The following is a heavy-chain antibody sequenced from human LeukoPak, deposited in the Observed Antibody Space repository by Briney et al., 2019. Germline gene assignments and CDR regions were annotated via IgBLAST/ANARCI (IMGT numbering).Heavy chain of an antibody. V-gene: IGHV3-23*01. CDR1: GFTFSSYA. J-gene: IGHJ4*02. Sequence: GGSLRLSCAASGFTFSSYAMSWVRQAPGKGLEWVSAISGSGGSTYYADSVKGRFTISRDDSKNTLYLQMNSLGAEDTAVYYCAKGAPMYSSSWYVGYWGQGTLVTVSS. CDR2: ISGSGGST. D-gene: IGHD6-13*01. CDR3: AKGAPMYSSSWYVGY.